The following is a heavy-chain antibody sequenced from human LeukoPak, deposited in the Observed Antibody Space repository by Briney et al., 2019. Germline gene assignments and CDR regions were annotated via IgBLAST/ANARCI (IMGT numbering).Heavy chain of an antibody. CDR1: GDSISSYY. J-gene: IGHJ4*02. Sequence: SETLSLTCTVSGDSISSYYRSWIRQPPEKGLEWIGYINYSGSTHYNPSLESRVAISVDTSKNQFSLKLTSVTAADTAVYYCARSGGYSGYSSVWSQGTLVTVSS. D-gene: IGHD5-12*01. CDR3: ARSGGYSGYSSV. V-gene: IGHV4-59*01. CDR2: INYSGST.